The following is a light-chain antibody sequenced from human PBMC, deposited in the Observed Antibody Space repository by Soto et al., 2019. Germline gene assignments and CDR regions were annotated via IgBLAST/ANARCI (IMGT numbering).Light chain of an antibody. V-gene: IGKV3-15*01. CDR3: QQYNNWPRT. Sequence: EIVMTQSPATLSVSPGERATLPCRASQSVSSNLAWYQQKPGQAPRLLIYGASTRATGIPATFSGSGSGTEFTLTISSLQSEDFAVYYCQQYNNWPRTFGQGTKVEIK. CDR2: GAS. CDR1: QSVSSN. J-gene: IGKJ1*01.